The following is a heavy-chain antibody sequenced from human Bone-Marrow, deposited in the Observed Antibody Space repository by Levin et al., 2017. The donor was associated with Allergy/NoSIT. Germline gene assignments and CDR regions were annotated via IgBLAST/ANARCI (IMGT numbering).Heavy chain of an antibody. J-gene: IGHJ6*02. Sequence: GGSLRLSCAGSGFSLKNYRLYWIRQAPGRGLEWLALISHNGKERLYGESVRGRATISRDNVQNTVTLQLNSLRPDDTAVYHCARDSYRYFDSASDHYSAMDVWGQGTTVTVSS. V-gene: IGHV3-30*03. D-gene: IGHD3-9*01. CDR1: GFSLKNYR. CDR3: ARDSYRYFDSASDHYSAMDV. CDR2: ISHNGKER.